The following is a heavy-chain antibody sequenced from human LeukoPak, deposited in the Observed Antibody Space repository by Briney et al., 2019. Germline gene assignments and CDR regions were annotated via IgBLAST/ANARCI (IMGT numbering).Heavy chain of an antibody. J-gene: IGHJ3*02. CDR1: GDSVSSNSAA. CDR3: ARDRYDYIWGSYRRSGAFDI. CDR2: TYYRYKWYN. Sequence: SQTLSLTCAISGDSVSSNSAAWNWIRQSPSRGLEWLGRTYYRYKWYNDYAVSVKSRITINPDTSKNQFSLQLNSVTPEDTAVYYCARDRYDYIWGSYRRSGAFDIWGQGTMVTVSS. D-gene: IGHD3-16*02. V-gene: IGHV6-1*01.